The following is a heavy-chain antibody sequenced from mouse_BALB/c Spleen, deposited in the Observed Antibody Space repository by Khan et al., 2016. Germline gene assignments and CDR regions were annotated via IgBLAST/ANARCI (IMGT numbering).Heavy chain of an antibody. CDR1: GFTFSTYG. CDR3: TRRDGWTMEY. J-gene: IGHJ4*01. D-gene: IGHD2-3*01. CDR2: ISSGGDYI. Sequence: EVELVESGGDLVKPGGSLKLSCAASGFTFSTYGMSWVRQTPDKRLEWVATISSGGDYIFYLDSLRGRFTISRDNARNTLYLQMSSLRSEDTAMYYCTRRDGWTMEYWGQGTSVTVSS. V-gene: IGHV5-6*01.